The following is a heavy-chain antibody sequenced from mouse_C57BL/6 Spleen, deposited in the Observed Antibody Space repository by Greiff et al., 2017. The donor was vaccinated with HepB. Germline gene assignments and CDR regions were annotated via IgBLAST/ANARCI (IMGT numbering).Heavy chain of an antibody. D-gene: IGHD1-1*01. J-gene: IGHJ1*03. CDR2: IDPEDGET. Sequence: EVQLQQSGAELVKPGASVKLSCTASGFNIKDYYMHWVKQRTEQGLEWIGRIDPEDGETKYAPKFQGKATITADTSSNTAYLQIRSLTSEDTAVYYCARGAYYGSSYWYFDVWGTGTTVTVSS. CDR1: GFNIKDYY. V-gene: IGHV14-2*01. CDR3: ARGAYYGSSYWYFDV.